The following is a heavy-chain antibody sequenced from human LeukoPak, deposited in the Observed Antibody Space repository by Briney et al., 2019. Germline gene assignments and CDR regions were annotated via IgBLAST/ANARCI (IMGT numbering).Heavy chain of an antibody. CDR3: ARRGVQLQRISWFDP. J-gene: IGHJ5*02. CDR2: ISSSGNTI. CDR1: GFTFSDYY. D-gene: IGHD1-1*01. V-gene: IGHV3-11*01. Sequence: KAGGSLRLSCAASGFTFSDYYTSWIRQAPGKGLEWVSYISSSGNTIYYADSVKGRSTISRDNAKNSLYLQMNSLRAEDTAVYYCARRGVQLQRISWFDPWGQGTLVTVSS.